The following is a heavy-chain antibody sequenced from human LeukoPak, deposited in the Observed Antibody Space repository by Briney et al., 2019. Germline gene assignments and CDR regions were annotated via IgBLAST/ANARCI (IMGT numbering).Heavy chain of an antibody. D-gene: IGHD3-10*01. V-gene: IGHV3-21*01. CDR2: ISPISTYI. J-gene: IGHJ4*02. CDR1: GFSFSTYA. CDR3: VRGRIPMVVMGELDY. Sequence: GGSLRLSCAASGFSFSTYAMNWVRQAPGKGLERVSSISPISTYIYYADSWKGRFTISRDSAKSSLYLQMNSLRAEDTAVYYCVRGRIPMVVMGELDYWGQGTLVTVSS.